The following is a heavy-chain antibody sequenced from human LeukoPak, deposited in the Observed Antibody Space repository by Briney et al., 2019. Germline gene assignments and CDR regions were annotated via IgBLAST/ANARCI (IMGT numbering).Heavy chain of an antibody. CDR2: IYPADSDI. D-gene: IGHD6-13*01. CDR3: ARQRQHAFDI. V-gene: IGHV5-51*01. J-gene: IGHJ3*02. Sequence: GESLKISLKGSGXSFSNYCIGWVRQMPGKGLEWMGIIYPADSDIRYSPSFQGQVTISADKSISTAYLQWSSLKASDTAMYYCARQRQHAFDIWGQGTIVTVSS. CDR1: GXSFSNYC.